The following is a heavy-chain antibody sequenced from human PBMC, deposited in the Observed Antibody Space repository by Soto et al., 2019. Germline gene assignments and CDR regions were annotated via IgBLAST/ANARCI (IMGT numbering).Heavy chain of an antibody. CDR2: ISGSGGST. Sequence: PGGSLRLSCAASGFTFSSYAMSWVRQAPGKGLEWVSAISGSGGSTYYADSVKGRFTISRDNSKNTLYLQMNSLRAEDTAVYYCAKEGYYDILTGYPDDAFDIWGQGTMVTVSS. CDR1: GFTFSSYA. D-gene: IGHD3-9*01. CDR3: AKEGYYDILTGYPDDAFDI. V-gene: IGHV3-23*01. J-gene: IGHJ3*02.